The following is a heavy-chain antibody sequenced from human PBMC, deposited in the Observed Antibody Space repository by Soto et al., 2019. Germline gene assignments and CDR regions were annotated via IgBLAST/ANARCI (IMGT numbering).Heavy chain of an antibody. CDR2: IIPILGIA. D-gene: IGHD4-17*01. CDR3: ARGVTTVNNWFDP. V-gene: IGHV1-69*02. CDR1: GGTFSSYT. Sequence: QVQLVQSGAEVKKPGSSVKVSCKASGGTFSSYTISWVRQAHGQGLEWMGRIIPILGIANYAQKFQGRVTITADKSTSTAYMELSSLRSEDTAVYYCARGVTTVNNWFDPWGQGTLVTVSS. J-gene: IGHJ5*02.